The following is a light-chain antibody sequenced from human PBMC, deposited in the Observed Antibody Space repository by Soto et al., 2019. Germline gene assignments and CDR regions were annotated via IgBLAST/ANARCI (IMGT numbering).Light chain of an antibody. Sequence: EIVVTQSPGALSLSPGERATLSCKASPNIIHDYLAWSQQKPGQAPRLLIYGAFRRATGVPDRFSGSGSGTDFTLTITRREHDDSALYYCQQYGPPPTFGPGTKVEI. CDR3: QQYGPPPT. V-gene: IGKV3-20*01. J-gene: IGKJ3*01. CDR1: PNIIHDY. CDR2: GAF.